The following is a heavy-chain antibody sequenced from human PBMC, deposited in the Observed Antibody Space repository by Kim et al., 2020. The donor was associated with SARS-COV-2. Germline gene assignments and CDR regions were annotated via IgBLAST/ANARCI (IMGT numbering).Heavy chain of an antibody. J-gene: IGHJ6*02. CDR1: GFTFSSYD. V-gene: IGHV3-13*01. D-gene: IGHD3-10*01. Sequence: GGSLRLSCAASGFTFSSYDMHWVRQATGKGLEWVSAIGTAGDTYYPGSVKGRFTISRENAKNSLYLQMNSLRAGDTAVYYCARGERRDGFGDVWGQGTTVTVSS. CDR2: IGTAGDT. CDR3: ARGERRDGFGDV.